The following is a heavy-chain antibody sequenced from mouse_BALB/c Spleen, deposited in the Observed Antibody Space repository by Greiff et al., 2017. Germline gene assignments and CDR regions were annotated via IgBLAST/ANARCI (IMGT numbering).Heavy chain of an antibody. J-gene: IGHJ2*01. CDR1: GYSFTSYW. D-gene: IGHD2-1*01. CDR3: TRFDYGNFDY. CDR2: IYPGNSDT. Sequence: EVKLVESGTVLARPGASVKMSCKASGYSFTSYWMHWVKQRPGQGLEWIGAIYPGNSDTSYNQKFKGKAKLTAVTSASTAYMELSSLTNEDSAVYYCTRFDYGNFDYWGQGTTLTVSS. V-gene: IGHV1-5*01.